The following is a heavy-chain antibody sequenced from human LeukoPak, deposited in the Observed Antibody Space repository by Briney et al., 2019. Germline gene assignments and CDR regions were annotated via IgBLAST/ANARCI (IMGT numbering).Heavy chain of an antibody. J-gene: IGHJ4*02. CDR2: ISFHGVNK. CDR1: GFTFSPYP. CDR3: PRGYNYDILTAYYL. Sequence: GGSLRLSCAASGFTFSPYPMHWDRQAPGKGLEWVAMISFHGVNKYYADSVKGRFTISKENSTNTLYLQMNSLRAEDTAVYYCPRGYNYDILTAYYLWGQGTLVTVSS. V-gene: IGHV3-30*04. D-gene: IGHD3-9*01.